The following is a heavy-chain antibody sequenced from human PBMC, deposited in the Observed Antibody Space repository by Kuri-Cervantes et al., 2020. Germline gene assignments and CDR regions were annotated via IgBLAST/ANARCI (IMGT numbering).Heavy chain of an antibody. V-gene: IGHV4-4*02. Sequence: GSLRLSCAASGFTVSSNYMSWVRQPPGKGLEWIGEIYHSGSTNYNPSLKSRVTISVDKSKNQFSLKLSSVTAADTAVYYCARYLWFGETYYFDYWGQGTLVTVSS. J-gene: IGHJ4*02. CDR1: GFTVSSNY. D-gene: IGHD3-10*01. CDR2: IYHSGST. CDR3: ARYLWFGETYYFDY.